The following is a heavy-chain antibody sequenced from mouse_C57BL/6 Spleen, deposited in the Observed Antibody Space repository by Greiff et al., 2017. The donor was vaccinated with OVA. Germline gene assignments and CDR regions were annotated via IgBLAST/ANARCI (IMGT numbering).Heavy chain of an antibody. CDR1: GYTFTSYW. Sequence: QVQLQQPGAELVMPGASVKLSCKASGYTFTSYWMHWVKQRPGQGLEWIGEIDPSDSYTNYNQKFKGKSTLTVDKSSSTAYMQLSSLTSEDSAVYYCARRDYDVWFAYWGQGTLVTVSA. CDR3: ARRDYDVWFAY. CDR2: IDPSDSYT. V-gene: IGHV1-69*01. D-gene: IGHD2-4*01. J-gene: IGHJ3*01.